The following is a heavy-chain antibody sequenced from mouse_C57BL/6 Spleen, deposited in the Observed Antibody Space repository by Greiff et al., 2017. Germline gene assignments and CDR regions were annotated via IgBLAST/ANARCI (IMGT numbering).Heavy chain of an antibody. V-gene: IGHV1-59*01. Sequence: QVQLQQPGAELVRPGTSVKLSCKASGYTFTSYWMHWVKQRPGQGLEWIGVIDPSDSYTNYNQKFKGKATLTVDTSSSTAYMQLSSLTSEDSAVYYCARGGTGTRYYAMDYWGQGTSVTVSS. J-gene: IGHJ4*01. D-gene: IGHD4-1*01. CDR1: GYTFTSYW. CDR3: ARGGTGTRYYAMDY. CDR2: IDPSDSYT.